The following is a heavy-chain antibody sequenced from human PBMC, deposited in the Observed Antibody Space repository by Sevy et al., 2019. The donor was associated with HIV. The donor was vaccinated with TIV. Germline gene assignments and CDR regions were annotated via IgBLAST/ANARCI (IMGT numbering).Heavy chain of an antibody. J-gene: IGHJ4*02. CDR3: AKDWEYYDFWSGYYDY. V-gene: IGHV3-30*18. CDR2: ILYDGSNE. CDR1: GFTFNGYG. Sequence: GGSLRLSCAASGFTFNGYGMHWVRQAPGKGLEWVAVILYDGSNEYYADSVKGRFTISRDNSKNTLYLQMNSLRDEDTAVYYCAKDWEYYDFWSGYYDYWGQGTLVTVSS. D-gene: IGHD3-3*01.